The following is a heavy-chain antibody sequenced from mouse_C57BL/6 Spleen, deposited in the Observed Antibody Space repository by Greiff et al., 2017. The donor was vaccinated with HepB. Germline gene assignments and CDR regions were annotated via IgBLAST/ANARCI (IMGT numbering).Heavy chain of an antibody. J-gene: IGHJ2*01. CDR1: GFTFSSYG. D-gene: IGHD1-1*01. V-gene: IGHV5-6*01. Sequence: EVKVVESGGDLVKPGGSLKLSCAASGFTFSSYGMSWVRQTPDKRLEWVATISSGGSYTYYPDSVKGRFTISRDNAKNTLYLQVSSLKSEDTAMYYCAREITFDYWGQGTTLTVSS. CDR3: AREITFDY. CDR2: ISSGGSYT.